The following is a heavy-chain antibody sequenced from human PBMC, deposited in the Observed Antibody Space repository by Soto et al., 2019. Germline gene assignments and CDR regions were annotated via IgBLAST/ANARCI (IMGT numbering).Heavy chain of an antibody. CDR1: GYTFTSYG. D-gene: IGHD4-4*01. Sequence: ASVKVSCKASGYTFTSYGISWVRQAPGQGLEWMGWISAYNGNTNYAQKLQGRVTMTTDTSTSTVYMELSSLRSEDTAVYYCARDYSNYFPRGPDPWGQGTLVTVSS. V-gene: IGHV1-18*01. J-gene: IGHJ5*02. CDR2: ISAYNGNT. CDR3: ARDYSNYFPRGPDP.